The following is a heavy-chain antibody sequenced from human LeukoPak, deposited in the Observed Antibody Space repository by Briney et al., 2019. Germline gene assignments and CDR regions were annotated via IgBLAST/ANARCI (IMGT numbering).Heavy chain of an antibody. V-gene: IGHV4-34*01. CDR3: AREGSSSLEY. J-gene: IGHJ4*02. Sequence: SETLSLTCAVYGGSFSGYYWSWIRQPPGKGLEWVGEINHSGSTNYNPSLKSRVTISVDTSKNQFSLKLSSVTAADTAVYYCAREGSSSLEYWGQGTLVTVSS. D-gene: IGHD6-13*01. CDR1: GGSFSGYY. CDR2: INHSGST.